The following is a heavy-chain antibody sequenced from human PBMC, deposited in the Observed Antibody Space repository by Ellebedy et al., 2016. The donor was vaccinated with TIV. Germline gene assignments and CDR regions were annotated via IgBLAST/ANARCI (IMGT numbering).Heavy chain of an antibody. CDR3: ARVDYYYGWRNPY. CDR1: GFTFSNYW. D-gene: IGHD3-10*01. V-gene: IGHV3-7*01. CDR2: IKQDGSEK. J-gene: IGHJ4*02. Sequence: PGGSLRLSCAASGFTFSNYWMSRVRQVPGKGLEWVANIKQDGSEKYYVDSVKGRFTISRDNAKNSLYLHRNNLRAEDTAVYYCARVDYYYGWRNPYWGQGNLVTVSS.